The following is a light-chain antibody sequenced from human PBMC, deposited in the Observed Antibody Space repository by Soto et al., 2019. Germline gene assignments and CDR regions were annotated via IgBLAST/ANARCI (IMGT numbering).Light chain of an antibody. Sequence: SYERTQPPSVSVAPGQTARITCGGNNIGRKSVHWYQQKPGQAPVLVVYDDSDRPSGIPERFSGSNSGNTATLTISRVEAGDEADYYCQVWDSSNDHYVFGTGTKVTVL. CDR2: DDS. CDR3: QVWDSSNDHYV. J-gene: IGLJ1*01. CDR1: NIGRKS. V-gene: IGLV3-21*02.